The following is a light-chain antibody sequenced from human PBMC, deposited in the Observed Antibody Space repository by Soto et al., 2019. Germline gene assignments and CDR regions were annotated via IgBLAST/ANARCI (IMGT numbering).Light chain of an antibody. CDR1: QNVKKR. CDR2: GAS. J-gene: IGKJ1*01. V-gene: IGKV3-15*01. CDR3: QHFNSWPLL. Sequence: EIVMTQSPAMLSVSPGERATLSCRASQNVKKRLAWYQQKAGQPPRLLIYGASTRATGIPARFSGSGSGTEFTLTISSLQSEDFAVYYCQHFNSWPLLFGQGTKVEIK.